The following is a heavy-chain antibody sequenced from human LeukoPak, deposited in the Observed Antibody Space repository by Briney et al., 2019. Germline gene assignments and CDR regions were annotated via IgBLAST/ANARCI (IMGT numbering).Heavy chain of an antibody. CDR1: GFTFSNYA. CDR3: ASLYGSGSYSSDWFDP. D-gene: IGHD3-10*01. V-gene: IGHV3-7*01. CDR2: IKQDGSEK. Sequence: GGSLRLSCAASGFTFSNYAMHWVRQAPGKGLEWVANIKQDGSEKYYVDSVKGRFTISRDNAKNSLYLQMNSLRAEDTAVYYCASLYGSGSYSSDWFDPWGQGTLVTVSS. J-gene: IGHJ5*02.